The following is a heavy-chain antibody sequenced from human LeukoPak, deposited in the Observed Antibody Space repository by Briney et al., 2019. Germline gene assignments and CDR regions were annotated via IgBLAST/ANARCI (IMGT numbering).Heavy chain of an antibody. D-gene: IGHD5-12*01. CDR2: SGGST. CDR3: ARGPSGYHNT. V-gene: IGHV3-66*01. CDR1: EFSVGSNY. Sequence: GGSLRLSCAASEFSVGSNYMTWVRQAPGKGLEWVSLSGGSTYHADSVKGRFTISRDNSKNTLYLQMNSLRAEDTAVYYCARGPSGYHNTGGQGTLVTVSS. J-gene: IGHJ4*02.